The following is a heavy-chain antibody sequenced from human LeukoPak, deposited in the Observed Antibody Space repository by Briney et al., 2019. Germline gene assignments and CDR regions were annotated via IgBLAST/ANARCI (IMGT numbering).Heavy chain of an antibody. CDR2: INHSGST. J-gene: IGHJ6*03. D-gene: IGHD3-3*01. V-gene: IGHV4-34*01. CDR3: ARHHYDFWSGYYKGYYYYMDV. Sequence: SETLSLTCTVSGGSISSYYWSWIRQPPGKGLEWIGEINHSGSTNYNPSLKSRVTISVDTSKNQFSLKLSSVTAADTAVYYCARHHYDFWSGYYKGYYYYMDVWGKGTTVTVSS. CDR1: GGSISSYY.